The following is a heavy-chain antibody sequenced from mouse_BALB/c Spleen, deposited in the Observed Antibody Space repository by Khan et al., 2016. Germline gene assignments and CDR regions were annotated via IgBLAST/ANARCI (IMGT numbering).Heavy chain of an antibody. D-gene: IGHD1-1*01. CDR2: INTYSGES. V-gene: IGHV9-3-1*01. CDR3: ARYRYYYGSSRYFDV. CDR1: GYTFTNYG. J-gene: IGHJ1*01. Sequence: QIQLVQSGPELKRPGKTVKISCKASGYTFTNYGINWVKQAPGKGLKWMGWINTYSGESTYADDFKGRFAFSLETSANTAYLQINNLKNEDPATYCCARYRYYYGSSRYFDVWGAGTTVTVSS.